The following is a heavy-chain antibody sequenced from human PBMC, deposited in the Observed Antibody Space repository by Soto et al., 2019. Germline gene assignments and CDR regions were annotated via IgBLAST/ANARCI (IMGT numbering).Heavy chain of an antibody. CDR2: INPDSGGT. D-gene: IGHD3-10*01. CDR3: ARDITMIRGVDSPNWFDP. J-gene: IGHJ5*02. V-gene: IGHV1-2*02. Sequence: ASVKVSCKASGGTFSSYAISWVRQAPGQGLEWMGWINPDSGGTNYTQKFQGRVTMTRDTSISTAYMELNSLRSDDTAVYYCARDITMIRGVDSPNWFDPWGQGSLVTVSS. CDR1: GGTFSSYA.